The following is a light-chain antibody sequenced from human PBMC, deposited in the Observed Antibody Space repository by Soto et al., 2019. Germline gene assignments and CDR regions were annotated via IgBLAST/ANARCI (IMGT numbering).Light chain of an antibody. CDR3: QTWATGIRV. J-gene: IGLJ3*02. V-gene: IGLV4-69*01. Sequence: QPVLTQSPSASASLGASVKLTCTLSSGHSNYAIAWHQQQPEKGPRYLMNLNSDGSHTKGDGIPDRFSGSNSGAERYLTISSLQSEDEADYYCQTWATGIRVFGGGTKLTVL. CDR2: LNSDGSH. CDR1: SGHSNYA.